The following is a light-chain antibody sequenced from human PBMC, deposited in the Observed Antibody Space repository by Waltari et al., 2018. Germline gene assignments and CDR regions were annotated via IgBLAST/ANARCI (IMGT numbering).Light chain of an antibody. CDR1: QSVDINY. V-gene: IGKV3-20*01. CDR3: QHYVRFVPVT. J-gene: IGKJ4*01. CDR2: RAS. Sequence: EIVLTQSPGTLSWSPGARATLPCRARQSVDINYLAWYQQKPGQAPTLLISRASNRATDSPDRFSGSGSGTDVALTIIGREPEDFAVYYCQHYVRFVPVTFGGGTKVAIK.